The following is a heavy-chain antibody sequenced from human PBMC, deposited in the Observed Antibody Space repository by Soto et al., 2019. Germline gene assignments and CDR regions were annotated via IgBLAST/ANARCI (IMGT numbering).Heavy chain of an antibody. CDR2: VSYDGGNE. J-gene: IGHJ4*02. Sequence: QVQLVESGGGVVQPGRSLRLSCTASGFTFRSYAMHWVRQAPGKGLEWVASVSYDGGNEHYAYSVKGRFTISRDNSKNTLSLQMNSLRVEDTAVFYCARASGYDKWDTLNYWGQGTQVTVSS. D-gene: IGHD5-12*01. CDR3: ARASGYDKWDTLNY. CDR1: GFTFRSYA. V-gene: IGHV3-30-3*01.